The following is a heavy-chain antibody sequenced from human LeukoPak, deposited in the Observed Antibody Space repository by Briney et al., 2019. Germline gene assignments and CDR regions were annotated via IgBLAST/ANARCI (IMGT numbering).Heavy chain of an antibody. Sequence: PGGSLRLSCAASGFTFDDYGMSWVRQAPGKGLEWVSGINWNGGSTGYADSVKGRFTISRDNAKNSLYLQMNSLRAEDTALYYCARDSYNWNDGGIDYWGQGTLVIVSS. CDR2: INWNGGST. CDR3: ARDSYNWNDGGIDY. CDR1: GFTFDDYG. V-gene: IGHV3-20*04. J-gene: IGHJ4*02. D-gene: IGHD1-1*01.